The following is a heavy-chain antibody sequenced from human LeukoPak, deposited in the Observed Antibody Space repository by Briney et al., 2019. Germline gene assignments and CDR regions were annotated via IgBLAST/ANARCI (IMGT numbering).Heavy chain of an antibody. CDR2: IYSGGGT. J-gene: IGHJ5*02. CDR3: ARTDSSWYFWFDP. D-gene: IGHD6-13*01. V-gene: IGHV3-53*01. Sequence: GALRPFCCTSGVTVSSNYKSWVRQAPGKGLEWGSVIYSGGGTYYADSVKGRFTISRDNSKNTLYLQMNSLRAEDTAVYYCARTDSSWYFWFDPWGQGTLVTVSS. CDR1: GVTVSSNY.